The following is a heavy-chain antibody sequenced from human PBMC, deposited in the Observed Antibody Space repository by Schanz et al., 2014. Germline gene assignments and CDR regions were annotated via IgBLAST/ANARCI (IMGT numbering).Heavy chain of an antibody. Sequence: VQLVASGGGLVQPGGSLRLSCAASGFAVDNYYMSCVRQAPGRGLEWVSYVSRSTPDIYYADSVKGRFTMSRDNAKNSVFLQMSSLRAEDTAVYYCARKVVATIGGYYDNWGQGTLVIVSS. CDR1: GFAVDNYY. CDR3: ARKVVATIGGYYDN. D-gene: IGHD5-12*01. CDR2: VSRSTPDI. V-gene: IGHV3-11*05. J-gene: IGHJ4*02.